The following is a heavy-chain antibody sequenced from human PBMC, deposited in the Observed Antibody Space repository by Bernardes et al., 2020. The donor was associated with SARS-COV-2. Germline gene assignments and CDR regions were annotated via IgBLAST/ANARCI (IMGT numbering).Heavy chain of an antibody. J-gene: IGHJ5*02. CDR1: GFTFSSYA. V-gene: IGHV3-30-3*01. CDR3: ARGKLERGSTS. D-gene: IGHD1-1*01. Sequence: GGSLRLSCAASGFTFSSYAMHWVRQAPGKGLEWVAVISYDGSNKYYADSVKGRFTISRDNAKNSLYLQMNSLRAEDTAVYYCARGKLERGSTSWGQGTLVTVTS. CDR2: ISYDGSNK.